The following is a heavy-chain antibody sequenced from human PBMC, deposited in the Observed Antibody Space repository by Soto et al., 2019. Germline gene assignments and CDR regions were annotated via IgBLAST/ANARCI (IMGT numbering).Heavy chain of an antibody. CDR1: GFTFSSYA. D-gene: IGHD6-6*01. J-gene: IGHJ6*02. CDR3: AREYSSSSYYYYYGMDV. Sequence: VQLVESGGGVVQPGRSLRLSCAASGFTFSSYAMHWVRQAPGKGLEWVAVISYDGSNKYYADSVKGRFTISRDNSKNTLYLQMNSLRAEDTAVYYCAREYSSSSYYYYYGMDVWGQGTTVTVSS. V-gene: IGHV3-30-3*01. CDR2: ISYDGSNK.